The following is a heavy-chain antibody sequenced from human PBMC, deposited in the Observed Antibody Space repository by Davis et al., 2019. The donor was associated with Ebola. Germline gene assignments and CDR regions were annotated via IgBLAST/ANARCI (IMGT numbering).Heavy chain of an antibody. Sequence: MPSETLSLTCTVSGGSISNSFYNWGWIRQTPEKGLEWIASIYYSGNTYYNPSLKSRVTISVDTSKNQFSLKVSSVTAADTAVYYCARLTLASVPDIVDHWGQGSLVTVSS. CDR3: ARLTLASVPDIVDH. CDR2: IYYSGNT. J-gene: IGHJ4*02. CDR1: GGSISNSFYN. V-gene: IGHV4-39*01. D-gene: IGHD3-3*02.